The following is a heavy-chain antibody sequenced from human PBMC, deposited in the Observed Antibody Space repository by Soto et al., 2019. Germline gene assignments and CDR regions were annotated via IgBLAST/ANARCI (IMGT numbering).Heavy chain of an antibody. CDR3: ARDISEAYCGGDCYSFDH. V-gene: IGHV1-46*01. J-gene: IGHJ4*02. D-gene: IGHD2-21*02. CDR1: GYTFRSYY. CDR2: INPRGGST. Sequence: ASVKVSCKASGYTFRSYYMHWVRQAPGQGLEWMGIINPRGGSTSYAQKFQGRVTMTRDTSTNTVYMELSSLRSEDTTVYYCARDISEAYCGGDCYSFDHWGQGTLVTSPQ.